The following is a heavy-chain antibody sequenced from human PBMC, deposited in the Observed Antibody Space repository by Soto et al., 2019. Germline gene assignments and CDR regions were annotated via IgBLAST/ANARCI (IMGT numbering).Heavy chain of an antibody. CDR1: GGTFSSYA. CDR3: ARVGYYDSSGPPVCMDV. V-gene: IGHV1-69*13. D-gene: IGHD3-22*01. Sequence: RASVKVSCKASGGTFSSYAISWVRQAPGQGLEWMGGIIPIFGTANYAQKFQGRVTITADESTSTAYMELSSLRSEDTAVYYCARVGYYDSSGPPVCMDVWGQGTTVTVSS. CDR2: IIPIFGTA. J-gene: IGHJ6*02.